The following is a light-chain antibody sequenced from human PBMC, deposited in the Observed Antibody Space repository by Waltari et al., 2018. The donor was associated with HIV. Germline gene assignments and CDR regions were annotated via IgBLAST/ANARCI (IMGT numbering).Light chain of an antibody. CDR2: DVT. V-gene: IGLV2-11*01. J-gene: IGLJ3*02. CDR1: SSVVGDYNY. CDR3: CSYTGTYTLL. Sequence: QSALTQPRSVSGSPGQSVTISCTGTSSVVGDYNYVSWYQQHPGKAPKVIVYDVTKRPSGVPDRFAGSKSGNTASLTISGLQAEDEADYYCCSYTGTYTLLFGGGTKLTVL.